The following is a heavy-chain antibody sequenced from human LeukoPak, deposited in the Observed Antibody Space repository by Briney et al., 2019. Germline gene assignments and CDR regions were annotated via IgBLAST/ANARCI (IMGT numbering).Heavy chain of an antibody. D-gene: IGHD3-3*01. V-gene: IGHV3-21*01. CDR3: ARRSVDYYYGMDV. Sequence: GGSLRLSCAASGFTFSTYSMNWVRQAPGKGLEWVSSISGTSTYIYYADSVKGRFTISRDNGKNSLYLQMNSLRAEDTAVYYCARRSVDYYYGMDVWGQGTTVTVSS. CDR1: GFTFSTYS. CDR2: ISGTSTYI. J-gene: IGHJ6*02.